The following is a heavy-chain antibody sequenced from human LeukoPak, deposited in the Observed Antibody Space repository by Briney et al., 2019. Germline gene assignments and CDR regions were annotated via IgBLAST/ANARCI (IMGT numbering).Heavy chain of an antibody. CDR3: AKRGVVIRVILVGFHKEAYYFDS. CDR2: IYYSGST. CDR1: SGSISSHY. Sequence: SENLSLNCTVSSGSISSHYWSWIRQPPGKGLEWFGYIYYSGSTDYNPSLKSRVTISVDTSKNQFSLKLSSVTAADTAVYFCAKRGVVIRVILVGFHKEAYYFDSWGQGALVTVSS. V-gene: IGHV4-59*11. D-gene: IGHD3-22*01. J-gene: IGHJ4*02.